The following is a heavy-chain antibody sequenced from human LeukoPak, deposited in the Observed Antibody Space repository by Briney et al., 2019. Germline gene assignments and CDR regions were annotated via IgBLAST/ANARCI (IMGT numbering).Heavy chain of an antibody. J-gene: IGHJ4*02. Sequence: ASVKVSCKASGYTFTSHGISWVRQAPGQGLEWMAWIDTYSGDTHYAQNLQGRVTMTTDTSTSTAYMELGSLTSEDTAVYYCARDLGYCSGGSCYRREFDYWGQGTLVTVSS. CDR2: IDTYSGDT. V-gene: IGHV1-18*01. CDR1: GYTFTSHG. D-gene: IGHD2-15*01. CDR3: ARDLGYCSGGSCYRREFDY.